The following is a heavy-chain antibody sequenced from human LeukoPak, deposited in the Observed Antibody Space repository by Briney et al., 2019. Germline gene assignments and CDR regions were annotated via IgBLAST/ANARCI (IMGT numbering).Heavy chain of an antibody. CDR2: IYPGDSDT. CDR3: ARPPDSYGSGSYYFDY. J-gene: IGHJ4*02. Sequence: GESLKISCKGSGYSFTSYWIGWVRQMPGKGLEWMGIIYPGDSDTRYSPSFQGQVTISADKSISTAYLQWSSLKASDTAMYYCARPPDSYGSGSYYFDYWGQGTLVTVSS. CDR1: GYSFTSYW. D-gene: IGHD3-10*01. V-gene: IGHV5-51*01.